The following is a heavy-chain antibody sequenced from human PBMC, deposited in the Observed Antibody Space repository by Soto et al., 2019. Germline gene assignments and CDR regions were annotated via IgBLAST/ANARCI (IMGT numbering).Heavy chain of an antibody. CDR2: LSHDGSVY. CDR3: AKERSLNRYYFDY. CDR1: GFILSRYG. D-gene: IGHD3-16*02. Sequence: PGGSLRLSCAASGFILSRYGMHWVRQAPGKGLEWVAFLSHDGSVYYYADSVKGRFTISRDNSKNTLFLRVNSLRAEETALYYCAKERSLNRYYFDYWGQGTLVTVSS. J-gene: IGHJ4*02. V-gene: IGHV3-30*18.